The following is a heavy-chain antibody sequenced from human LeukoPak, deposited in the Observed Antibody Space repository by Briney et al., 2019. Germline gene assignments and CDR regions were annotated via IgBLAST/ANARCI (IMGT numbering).Heavy chain of an antibody. D-gene: IGHD3-22*01. V-gene: IGHV1-46*01. CDR2: INPSGGST. J-gene: IGHJ4*02. CDR1: GYTFSSYY. CDR3: ARNGSSGPQVY. Sequence: ASVKVSCKASGYTFSSYYMHWVRQAPGQGLEWMGIINPSGGSTKYAQKLQGRVTMTRDTSTSTVYMELSSLRSKDTAVYYCARNGSSGPQVYWGQGTLITVSS.